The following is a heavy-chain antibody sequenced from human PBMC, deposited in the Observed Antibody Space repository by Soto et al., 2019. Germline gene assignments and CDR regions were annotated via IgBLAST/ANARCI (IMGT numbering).Heavy chain of an antibody. CDR3: AKFQGARIAAPWLPAFHI. D-gene: IGHD6-6*01. Sequence: GGSLRLSCAASGFTLSSYAMSWVRQAPGKGLEWVSAISGSGDSTYYADSVKGRFTISRDNSKNTLYLQMSSLRAEATAVYYCAKFQGARIAAPWLPAFHIWGQGTMVTVS. CDR2: ISGSGDST. CDR1: GFTLSSYA. J-gene: IGHJ3*02. V-gene: IGHV3-23*01.